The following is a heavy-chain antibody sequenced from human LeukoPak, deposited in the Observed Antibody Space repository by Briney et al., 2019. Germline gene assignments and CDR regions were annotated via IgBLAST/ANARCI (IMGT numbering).Heavy chain of an antibody. CDR1: GYTFTGYY. V-gene: IGHV1-2*06. CDR2: INPNSGGT. CDR3: ARDLLNAAGTYDY. Sequence: ASVKVSCKASGYTFTGYYMHWVRQAPGQGLEWMGRINPNSGGTNYAQKFQGRVTMTRDTSISTAYMELSRLRSDDTAVYYCARDLLNAAGTYDYWGQGTLVTVSP. D-gene: IGHD6-13*01. J-gene: IGHJ4*02.